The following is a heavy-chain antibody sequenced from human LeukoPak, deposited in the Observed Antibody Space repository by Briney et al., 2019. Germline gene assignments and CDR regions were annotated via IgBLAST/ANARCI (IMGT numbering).Heavy chain of an antibody. CDR3: ARDEYSSGWYGQPGDAFDI. J-gene: IGHJ3*02. Sequence: ASVKVSCKASGYTFTGYYMHWVRQAPGQGLEWMGWINPNSGGTNYAQKFQGRVTMTRDTSTSTVYMELSSLRSEDTAVYYCARDEYSSGWYGQPGDAFDIWGQGTMVTVSS. CDR2: INPNSGGT. V-gene: IGHV1-2*02. CDR1: GYTFTGYY. D-gene: IGHD6-19*01.